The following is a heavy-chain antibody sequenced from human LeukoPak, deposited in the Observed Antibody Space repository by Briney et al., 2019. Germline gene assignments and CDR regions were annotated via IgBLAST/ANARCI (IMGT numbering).Heavy chain of an antibody. D-gene: IGHD2-2*01. CDR3: AKTSRYCSSTSCSFFDY. Sequence: GGSLRLSCAASGFTFSSYAMSWVRQAPGKGLEWVSAISGSGGSTYYADSVKGRFTISRDDSKNTLYLQMNSLRAEDTAVYYCAKTSRYCSSTSCSFFDYWGQGTLVTVSS. V-gene: IGHV3-23*01. CDR2: ISGSGGST. J-gene: IGHJ4*02. CDR1: GFTFSSYA.